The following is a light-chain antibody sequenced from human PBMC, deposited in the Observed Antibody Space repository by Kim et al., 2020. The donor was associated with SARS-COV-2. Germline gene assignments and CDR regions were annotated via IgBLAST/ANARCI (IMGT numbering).Light chain of an antibody. CDR3: QQYGSSPRT. Sequence: EIVLTQSPGTLSLSPGERATLSCRASQSVSSTSLAWYQQKPGQAPRLLIFGASSRATGIPDRFSGSGSGTDFTLTINRLEPGDFAVYYCQQYGSSPRTFGQGTKVEIK. V-gene: IGKV3-20*01. CDR1: QSVSSTS. J-gene: IGKJ1*01. CDR2: GAS.